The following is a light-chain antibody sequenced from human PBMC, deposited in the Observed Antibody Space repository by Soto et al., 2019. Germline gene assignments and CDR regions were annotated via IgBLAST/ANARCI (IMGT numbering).Light chain of an antibody. CDR1: SSDVGDYKY. CDR3: SSYTSSDTPYV. Sequence: QSALTQPASVSGSPGQSITISCTGTSSDVGDYKYVSWYQQHPDKAPKLIIFVNSNRPSGVSTRFSGSKSGNTASLTISGLQAEDEADYYCSSYTSSDTPYVFGTGTKPPS. CDR2: VNS. V-gene: IGLV2-14*01. J-gene: IGLJ1*01.